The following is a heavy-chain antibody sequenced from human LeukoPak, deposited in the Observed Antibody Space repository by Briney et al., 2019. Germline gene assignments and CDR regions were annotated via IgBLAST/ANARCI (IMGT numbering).Heavy chain of an antibody. CDR1: GFTFSSYW. Sequence: GGSLRLSCAASGFTFSSYWMSWVRQAPGKGLEWVANIKQDGSEKYYVDSVKGRFTISRDNAKNSLYLQMNSLRAEDTAVYYCASQAPHGDYAYYYYGMDVWGQGTTVTVSS. CDR2: IKQDGSEK. CDR3: ASQAPHGDYAYYYYGMDV. J-gene: IGHJ6*02. D-gene: IGHD4-17*01. V-gene: IGHV3-7*01.